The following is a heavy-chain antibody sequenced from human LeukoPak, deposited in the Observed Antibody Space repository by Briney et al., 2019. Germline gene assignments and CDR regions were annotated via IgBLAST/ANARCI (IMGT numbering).Heavy chain of an antibody. CDR3: ARGQGSDNWFDP. Sequence: SVKVSCKASGGTFSSYAISWVRQAPGQGLEWMGRIIPIFGTANYAQKFQGRVTITTDESTSTAYMELSSLRSENPAVYYCARGQGSDNWFDPWGQGPLVTVSS. CDR1: GGTFSSYA. J-gene: IGHJ5*02. CDR2: IIPIFGTA. V-gene: IGHV1-69*05.